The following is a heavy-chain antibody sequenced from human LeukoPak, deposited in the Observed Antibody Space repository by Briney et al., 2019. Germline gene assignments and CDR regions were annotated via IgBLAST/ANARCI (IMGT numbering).Heavy chain of an antibody. CDR3: AGPDSSGYYWDAFDI. CDR2: ISSSSSTI. CDR1: GFTFSSYS. D-gene: IGHD3-22*01. Sequence: GGSLRLSCAASGFTFSSYSMNWVRQAPGKGLEWVSYISSSSSTIYYADSVKGRFTISRDNAKNSLYLQMNSLRAEDTAVYYCAGPDSSGYYWDAFDIWGQGTMVTVSS. J-gene: IGHJ3*02. V-gene: IGHV3-48*04.